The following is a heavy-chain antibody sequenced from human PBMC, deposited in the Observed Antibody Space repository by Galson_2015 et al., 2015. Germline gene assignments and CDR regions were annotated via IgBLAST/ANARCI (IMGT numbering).Heavy chain of an antibody. V-gene: IGHV3-53*01. CDR1: GFTVSSNY. CDR3: ASVWFGELYYYGMDV. CDR2: IYSGGST. Sequence: SLRLSCAASGFTVSSNYMSWVRQAPGKGLEWVSVIYSGGSTYYADSVKGRSTISRDNSKNTLYLQMNSLRAEDTAVYYCASVWFGELYYYGMDVWGQGTTVTVSS. D-gene: IGHD3-10*01. J-gene: IGHJ6*02.